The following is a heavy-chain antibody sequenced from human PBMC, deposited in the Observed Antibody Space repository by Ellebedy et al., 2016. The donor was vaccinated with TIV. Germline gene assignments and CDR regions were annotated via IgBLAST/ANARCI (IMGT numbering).Heavy chain of an antibody. J-gene: IGHJ3*02. D-gene: IGHD5-12*01. V-gene: IGHV4-59*01. CDR1: GGSISSYH. CDR3: AREGYSGYDFNGFDI. CDR2: IQYSGRT. Sequence: MPSETLSLTCSVSGGSISSYHWNWIRQPPGKGLEWIAYIQYSGRTNYNPSLESRVTISVDPSKNQFSLNLGSVTAADTAVYYCAREGYSGYDFNGFDIWGQGTEVTVSS.